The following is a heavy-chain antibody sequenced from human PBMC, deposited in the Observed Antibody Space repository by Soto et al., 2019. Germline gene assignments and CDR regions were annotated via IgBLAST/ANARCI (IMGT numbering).Heavy chain of an antibody. Sequence: PGGSLRLSCAASAFKFSDYYMSWVRQAPGKGLEWVSYISGSGDVIYYADSVKGRFTISRDNDKKSVHLQMDTLRAEDTALYYCARAPDCGEGSCYRHFDLWGQGTLVTV. CDR1: AFKFSDYY. D-gene: IGHD2-15*01. CDR3: ARAPDCGEGSCYRHFDL. CDR2: ISGSGDVI. J-gene: IGHJ4*02. V-gene: IGHV3-11*01.